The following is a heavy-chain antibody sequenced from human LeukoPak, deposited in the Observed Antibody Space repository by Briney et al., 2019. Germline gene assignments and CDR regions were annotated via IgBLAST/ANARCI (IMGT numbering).Heavy chain of an antibody. Sequence: SETLSLTCTVSSGSMSSYYWSWIRQPPGKGLEWVGYIHYSGNTHYHPSLKSRLTISVDTSKNQFSLKLSSVTAADTAVYYCARRFAPSRNDAFDIWGQGTMVTVSS. J-gene: IGHJ3*02. D-gene: IGHD3-10*01. CDR1: SGSMSSYY. V-gene: IGHV4-59*08. CDR3: ARRFAPSRNDAFDI. CDR2: IHYSGNT.